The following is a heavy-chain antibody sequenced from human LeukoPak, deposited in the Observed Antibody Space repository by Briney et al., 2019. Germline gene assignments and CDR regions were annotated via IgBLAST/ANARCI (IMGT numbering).Heavy chain of an antibody. CDR3: TRYNNDHFDY. J-gene: IGHJ4*02. D-gene: IGHD1-14*01. V-gene: IGHV3-33*01. Sequence: AGGSLRLSCAGSGFTFGGYGMHWFRQTPGKGLERVAVIAYDGSRAFYADSVKGRFTISRDNSKNTMSVQMDDLGAEDTAVYYCTRYNNDHFDYWGQGTLVTVSS. CDR2: IAYDGSRA. CDR1: GFTFGGYG.